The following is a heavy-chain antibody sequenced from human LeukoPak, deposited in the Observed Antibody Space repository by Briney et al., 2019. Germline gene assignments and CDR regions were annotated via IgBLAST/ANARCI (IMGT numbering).Heavy chain of an antibody. CDR2: ISWNSGSI. Sequence: GGSLRLSCAASGFTFDDYAMHWVRQGPGKGLEWVSGISWNSGSIGYVDSVKGRFTTSRDNAKNSLYLQMNSLRAEDTALYYCAKDRSGRFDYWGQGTLVTVSS. CDR1: GFTFDDYA. V-gene: IGHV3-9*01. J-gene: IGHJ4*02. D-gene: IGHD6-19*01. CDR3: AKDRSGRFDY.